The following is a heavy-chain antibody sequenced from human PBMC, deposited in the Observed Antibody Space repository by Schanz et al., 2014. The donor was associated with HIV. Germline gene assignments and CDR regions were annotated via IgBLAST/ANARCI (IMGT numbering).Heavy chain of an antibody. CDR3: ARDLHDYGDARTDY. J-gene: IGHJ4*02. D-gene: IGHD4-17*01. V-gene: IGHV3-23*01. CDR1: GFTFRNYA. Sequence: EVQLLESGGGLVQPGGSLRLSCAASGFTFRNYAMSWVRQAPGKGLEWVSAISESGGSTYYADSVKGRFTISRDNSKNTLYLQMNSLRAEDTSVYYCARDLHDYGDARTDYWGQGILVTVSS. CDR2: ISESGGST.